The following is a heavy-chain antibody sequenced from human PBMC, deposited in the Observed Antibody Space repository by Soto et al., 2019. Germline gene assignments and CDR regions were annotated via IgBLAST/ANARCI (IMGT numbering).Heavy chain of an antibody. J-gene: IGHJ6*02. D-gene: IGHD6-19*01. Sequence: GSLRLSCAASGFTFSSYAMSWVRQAPGKGLEWVSAISGSGGSTYYADSVKGRFTISRDNSKNTLYLQMNSLRAEDTAVYYCAKGTAVAGDYYYYGMDVWGQGTTVTVSS. CDR1: GFTFSSYA. CDR2: ISGSGGST. CDR3: AKGTAVAGDYYYYGMDV. V-gene: IGHV3-23*01.